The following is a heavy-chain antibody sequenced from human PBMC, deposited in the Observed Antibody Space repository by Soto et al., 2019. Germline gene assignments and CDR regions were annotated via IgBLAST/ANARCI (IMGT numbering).Heavy chain of an antibody. Sequence: PGESLKISGKGSGYSFTSYWNGWVRQMPGKGLAWMGIIYPGDSDTRYSPSFQGQVTISTEKSISTAYLQWSSLKASDTAMYYCARHSGYYDFWSGYSPQEFHFDYWGQGTLVTVSS. CDR2: IYPGDSDT. J-gene: IGHJ4*02. V-gene: IGHV5-51*01. CDR1: GYSFTSYW. D-gene: IGHD3-3*01. CDR3: ARHSGYYDFWSGYSPQEFHFDY.